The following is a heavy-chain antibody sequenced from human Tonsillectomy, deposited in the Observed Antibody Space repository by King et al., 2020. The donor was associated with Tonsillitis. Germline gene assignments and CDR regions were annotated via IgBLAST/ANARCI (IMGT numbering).Heavy chain of an antibody. J-gene: IGHJ3*02. CDR1: GFIVSYNH. D-gene: IGHD6-19*01. CDR2: IYSDGTT. Sequence: VQLVESGGGLIQPGGALRLSCAASGFIVSYNHMTWVRQAPGKGLQWVSVIYSDGTTNYADSVKGRFTISRDNAKSTVYLQMSILRAEDTAVYYCARDNGAGHNGFDMWGQGRMVTVPS. CDR3: ARDNGAGHNGFDM. V-gene: IGHV3-53*01.